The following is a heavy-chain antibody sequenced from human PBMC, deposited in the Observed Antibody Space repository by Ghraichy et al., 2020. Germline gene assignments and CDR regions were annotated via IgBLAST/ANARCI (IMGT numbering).Heavy chain of an antibody. Sequence: SETLSLTCTVSGYSISSVYCWCWIRQPPGRGLECVGTIDHSGNTSYYPSLKSRNTISVDTSQKQSSLQWNSVTAAGTAVYYCARIEARLAYYYGWHVWGQGTTVTV. V-gene: IGHV4-38-2*02. CDR2: IDHSGNT. J-gene: IGHJ6*02. CDR3: ARIEARLAYYYGWHV. D-gene: IGHD6-19*01. CDR1: GYSISSVYC.